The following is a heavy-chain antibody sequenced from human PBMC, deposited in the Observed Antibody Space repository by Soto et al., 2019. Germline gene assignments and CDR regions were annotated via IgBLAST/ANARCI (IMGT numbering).Heavy chain of an antibody. D-gene: IGHD3-10*01. Sequence: ASVKVSCKASGYTFTSYYMHWVRQAPGQGLEWLGWINPNSGDTNYAQKFQDRVTVTRDTSITTAYMELSRLRSDDTAVYYCTKNLLVTLADALDIWGQGTMVTVSS. J-gene: IGHJ3*02. V-gene: IGHV1-2*02. CDR2: INPNSGDT. CDR3: TKNLLVTLADALDI. CDR1: GYTFTSYY.